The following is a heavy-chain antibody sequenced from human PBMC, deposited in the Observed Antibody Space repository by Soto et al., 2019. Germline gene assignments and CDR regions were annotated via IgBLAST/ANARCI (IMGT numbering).Heavy chain of an antibody. CDR3: ARDPRGYYGSGSYYPNWFDP. CDR1: GFTFSSYS. Sequence: GGSLRLSCAASGFTFSSYSMNWVRQAPGKGLEWVSYISSSSSTIYYADSVKGRFTISRDNAKNSLYLQMNSLRAEDTAVYYCARDPRGYYGSGSYYPNWFDPWGQGTLVTVSS. CDR2: ISSSSSTI. V-gene: IGHV3-48*01. D-gene: IGHD3-10*01. J-gene: IGHJ5*02.